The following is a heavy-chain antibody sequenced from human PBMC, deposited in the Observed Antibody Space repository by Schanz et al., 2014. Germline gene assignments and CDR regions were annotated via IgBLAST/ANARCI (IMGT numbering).Heavy chain of an antibody. CDR2: MNPNSGNT. J-gene: IGHJ3*02. V-gene: IGHV1-8*02. Sequence: QVQLVQSGAEVKKPGASVRLSCEASGYTFTSYDINWVRQAPGQGLEWMGWMNPNSGNTGYAQKFQGRVTMTRHTSISTAYMELSRLRSDDTAVYYCARGLGDERWLDLNEAFDIWGQGTIVTVSS. D-gene: IGHD6-19*01. CDR1: GYTFTSYD. CDR3: ARGLGDERWLDLNEAFDI.